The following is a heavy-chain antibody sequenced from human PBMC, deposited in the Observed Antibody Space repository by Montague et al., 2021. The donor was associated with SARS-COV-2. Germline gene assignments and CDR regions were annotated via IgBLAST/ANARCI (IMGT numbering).Heavy chain of an antibody. Sequence: SETLSLTCTVSGGSISSYYWSWIRQPPGKGLEWIGYICYSGSTNYNPSLKSRVTISVDTSKKQFSLKLSSVTAADTAVYYCAGAGRVRFLEYGMDVWGQGTTVTVSS. J-gene: IGHJ6*02. D-gene: IGHD3-3*01. CDR3: AGAGRVRFLEYGMDV. CDR1: GGSISSYY. V-gene: IGHV4-59*01. CDR2: ICYSGST.